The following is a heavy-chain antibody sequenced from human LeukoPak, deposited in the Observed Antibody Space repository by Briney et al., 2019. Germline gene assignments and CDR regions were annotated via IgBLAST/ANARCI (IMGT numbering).Heavy chain of an antibody. CDR2: MDPNSGNT. Sequence: GASVKVSCKASGYTFTNYDINWVRQATGQGLEWLGWMDPNSGNTDFAQKFQGRVTMTRNTSITTAYMELSRLRSDDTAVYYCARYELCSGGSCYSFPFDYWGQGTLVTVSS. D-gene: IGHD2-15*01. J-gene: IGHJ4*02. V-gene: IGHV1-8*01. CDR3: ARYELCSGGSCYSFPFDY. CDR1: GYTFTNYD.